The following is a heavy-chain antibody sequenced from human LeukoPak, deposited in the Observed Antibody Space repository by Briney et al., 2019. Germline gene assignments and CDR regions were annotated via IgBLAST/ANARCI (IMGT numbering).Heavy chain of an antibody. V-gene: IGHV3-66*01. J-gene: IGHJ4*02. D-gene: IGHD3-9*01. Sequence: SGGSLRLSCADSGFTVSSNYMRWVRQAPGKGLEWVSVIYSGGSTHYADSVKGRFTISRDNSKNTLYLQMNSLRAEDTAVYYCCRDRLHYDSLTGYPADWGQGTLVTVSS. CDR2: IYSGGST. CDR3: CRDRLHYDSLTGYPAD. CDR1: GFTVSSNY.